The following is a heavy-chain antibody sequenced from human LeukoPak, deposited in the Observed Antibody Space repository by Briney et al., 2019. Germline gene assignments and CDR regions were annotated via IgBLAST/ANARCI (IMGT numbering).Heavy chain of an antibody. J-gene: IGHJ6*03. CDR1: GFTFSSYS. Sequence: GGSLRLSCAASGFTFSSYSMNWVRQAPGKGLEWVSSISSSSSYIYYADSVKGRFTISRDNAKNSLYLQMNSLRAEDTAVYYCARDAVVPAAVEYYYYMDVWGKGTTVTVSS. CDR3: ARDAVVPAAVEYYYYMDV. V-gene: IGHV3-21*01. D-gene: IGHD2-2*01. CDR2: ISSSSSYI.